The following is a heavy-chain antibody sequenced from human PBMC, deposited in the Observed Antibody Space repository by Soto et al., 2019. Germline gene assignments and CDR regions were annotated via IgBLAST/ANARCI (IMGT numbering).Heavy chain of an antibody. V-gene: IGHV3-30*18. CDR2: ISYDGSNK. CDR1: GFTFSSYG. Sequence: GGSLRLCCAASGFTFSSYGMHWVRQAPGKGLEWVAVISYDGSNKYYADSVKGRFTISRDSSKNTLYLQMNSLRAEDTAVYYCAKAPIAAAGTSLLRIIAYWGQGTLVTVSS. D-gene: IGHD6-13*01. J-gene: IGHJ4*02. CDR3: AKAPIAAAGTSLLRIIAY.